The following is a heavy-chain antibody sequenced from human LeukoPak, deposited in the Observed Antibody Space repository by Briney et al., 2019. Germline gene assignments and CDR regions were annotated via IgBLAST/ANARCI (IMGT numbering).Heavy chain of an antibody. D-gene: IGHD3-16*01. V-gene: IGHV3-74*01. CDR1: GFTFGSYW. CDR2: INSDGSST. J-gene: IGHJ3*02. Sequence: GGSLRLSCAASGFTFGSYWMHWVRQAPGKGLVWVSRINSDGSSTSYADSVKGRFTISRDNAKNTLYLQMNSLRAEDTAVYCCARGLALEAFDIWGQGTMVTVSS. CDR3: ARGLALEAFDI.